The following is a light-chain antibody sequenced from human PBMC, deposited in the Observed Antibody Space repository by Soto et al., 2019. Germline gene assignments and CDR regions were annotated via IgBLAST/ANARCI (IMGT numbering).Light chain of an antibody. CDR1: TSNIGNNY. CDR3: ATWDSSLRAYV. CDR2: DYN. Sequence: QSLLTQPPSVSAAPGQKVTISCSGSTSNIGNNYVSWYQHLPGAAPKLLIYDYNRRPSGIPDRFSGSRSGTLATLGITGLQTGDEADYYCATWDSSLRAYVFGPGTKVTVL. V-gene: IGLV1-51*01. J-gene: IGLJ1*01.